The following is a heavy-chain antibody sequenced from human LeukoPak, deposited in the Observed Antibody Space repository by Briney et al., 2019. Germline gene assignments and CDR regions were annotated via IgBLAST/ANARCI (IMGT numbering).Heavy chain of an antibody. CDR1: GFSFRSYG. CDR2: ISSSGSTI. D-gene: IGHD6-19*01. V-gene: IGHV3-48*04. CDR3: ARALQVGYSSGWYDQDWFDP. J-gene: IGHJ5*02. Sequence: GESLRLSCVASGFSFRSYGMHWVRQAPGKGLEWVSYISSSGSTIYYADSVKGRFTISRDNAKNSLYLQMNSLRAEDTAVYYCARALQVGYSSGWYDQDWFDPWGQGTLVTVSS.